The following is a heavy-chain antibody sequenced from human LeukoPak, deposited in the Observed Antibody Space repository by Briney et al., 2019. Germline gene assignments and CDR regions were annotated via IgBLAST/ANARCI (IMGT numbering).Heavy chain of an antibody. CDR3: ARDCGGDCYYDY. CDR1: GFTFSGYW. Sequence: GGSLRLSCAASGFTFSGYWMTWVRQAPGKGLEWVANVNQDGNNKNYVESVKGRFTISRDNAKNSLYLQMNSLRAEDTAVYYCARDCGGDCYYDYWGQGTLVTVSS. D-gene: IGHD2-21*01. V-gene: IGHV3-7*01. CDR2: VNQDGNNK. J-gene: IGHJ4*02.